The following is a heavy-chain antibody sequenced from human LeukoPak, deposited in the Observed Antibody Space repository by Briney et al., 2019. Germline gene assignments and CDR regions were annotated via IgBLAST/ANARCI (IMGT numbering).Heavy chain of an antibody. V-gene: IGHV3-33*08. Sequence: GGSLRLSCAASGFTFSSYGMRWVRQAPGKGLEWVAVMSYDGNNKYYVDSVKGRFTISRENAKNSLYLQMNNLRAGDTAVYYCARGGKRGCLDYWGQGTLVTVSS. CDR3: ARGGKRGCLDY. J-gene: IGHJ4*02. CDR2: MSYDGNNK. D-gene: IGHD6-19*01. CDR1: GFTFSSYG.